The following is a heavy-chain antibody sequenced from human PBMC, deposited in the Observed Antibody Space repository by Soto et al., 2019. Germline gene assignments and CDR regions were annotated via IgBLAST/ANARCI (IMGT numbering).Heavy chain of an antibody. Sequence: GGSLRLSCAASGFTFSSYAMSWVRQAPGKGLEWVSAISGSGGSTYYADSVKGRFTISRDNSKNTLYLQMNSLRAEDTAVYYCAKDGPDRYSNYAKVPNWFDPWGQGTLVTVSS. CDR3: AKDGPDRYSNYAKVPNWFDP. D-gene: IGHD4-4*01. CDR2: ISGSGGST. J-gene: IGHJ5*02. CDR1: GFTFSSYA. V-gene: IGHV3-23*01.